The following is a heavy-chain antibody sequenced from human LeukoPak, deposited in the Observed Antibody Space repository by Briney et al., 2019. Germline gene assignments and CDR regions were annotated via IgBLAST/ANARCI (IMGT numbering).Heavy chain of an antibody. CDR2: ISYDGSNK. D-gene: IGHD6-19*01. CDR3: AKGSRQWKNWFDP. Sequence: GRSLRLSCAASGFTFSSYGMHWVRQAPGKGLEWVAVISYDGSNKYYADSMKGRFTISRDNSKNTLYLQMNSLRAEDTAVYYCAKGSRQWKNWFDPWGQGTLVTVSS. CDR1: GFTFSSYG. V-gene: IGHV3-30*18. J-gene: IGHJ5*02.